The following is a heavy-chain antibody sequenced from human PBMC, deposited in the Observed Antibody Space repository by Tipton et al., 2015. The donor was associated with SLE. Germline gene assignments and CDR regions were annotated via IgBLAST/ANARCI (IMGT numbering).Heavy chain of an antibody. CDR2: IYYSGST. J-gene: IGHJ6*02. CDR1: RGSVRSYY. D-gene: IGHD1-26*01. Sequence: TLSLTCTVSRGSVRSYYWSWVRQPPGKGLEWIGYIYYSGSTKYNPSLKSRVALSIDTSKNQFSLKVTSVTAADTAVYYCARGSGTYSVEYFYGMDVWGQGITVTVSS. V-gene: IGHV4-59*02. CDR3: ARGSGTYSVEYFYGMDV.